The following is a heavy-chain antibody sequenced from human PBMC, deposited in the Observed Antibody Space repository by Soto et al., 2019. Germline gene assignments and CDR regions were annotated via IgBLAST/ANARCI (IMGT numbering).Heavy chain of an antibody. V-gene: IGHV4-30-4*01. CDR1: GGPINSPDYY. D-gene: IGHD6-6*01. J-gene: IGHJ5*02. CDR2: LYFNGGT. CDR3: ARGISKYSSCYEPHNWVDA. Sequence: QVQLQESGPGLVKPSQTLSLTCNVSGGPINSPDYYWTWIRQSPGKGLEWIGYLYFNGGTQYNPTLRTPISMSLDTSKKHFSLKTRSVTGADTAVYYWARGISKYSSCYEPHNWVDACSEGALGTVSS.